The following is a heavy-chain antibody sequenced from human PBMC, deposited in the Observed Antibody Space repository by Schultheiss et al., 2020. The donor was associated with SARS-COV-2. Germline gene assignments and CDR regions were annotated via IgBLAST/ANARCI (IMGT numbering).Heavy chain of an antibody. CDR2: VNPDGTTA. J-gene: IGHJ4*02. Sequence: GGSLRLSCAASGFTFSTYWMHWVRQVPGKGLVWVSRVNPDGTTAAYADSVRGRFTVSRDNAKNTLYLQVNSLRAEDTAVYYCARDQAYSYGYFDYWGQGTLVTVSS. CDR1: GFTFSTYW. D-gene: IGHD5-18*01. V-gene: IGHV3-74*01. CDR3: ARDQAYSYGYFDY.